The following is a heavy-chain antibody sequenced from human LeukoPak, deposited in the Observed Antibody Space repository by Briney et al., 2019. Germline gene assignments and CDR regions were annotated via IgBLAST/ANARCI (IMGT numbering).Heavy chain of an antibody. CDR2: ISYDGSNK. CDR1: GFTFSSYG. V-gene: IGHV3-30*18. CDR3: AKGSLGSTSSPPD. D-gene: IGHD2-2*01. Sequence: GGSLRLSCAASGFTFSSYGMHWVRQAPGKGLEWVAVISYDGSNKYYADSVKGRFTLSRDNSKNTLYLQMNSLRAEDTAVYYCAKGSLGSTSSPPDWGQGTLVTVSS. J-gene: IGHJ4*02.